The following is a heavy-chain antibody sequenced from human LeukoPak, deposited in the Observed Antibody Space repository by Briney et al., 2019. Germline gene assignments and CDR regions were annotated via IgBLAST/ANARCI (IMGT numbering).Heavy chain of an antibody. D-gene: IGHD3-22*01. J-gene: IGHJ4*02. CDR1: GFTVSSNY. V-gene: IGHV3-23*01. CDR3: AKTYYYDSSGYYYSHSFDY. Sequence: GGSLRLSCAASGFTVSSNYMGWVRQAPGKGLEWVSAISGSGGSTYYADSVKGRFTISRDNSKNTLYLQMNSLRAEDTAVYYRAKTYYYDSSGYYYSHSFDYWGQGTLVTVSS. CDR2: ISGSGGST.